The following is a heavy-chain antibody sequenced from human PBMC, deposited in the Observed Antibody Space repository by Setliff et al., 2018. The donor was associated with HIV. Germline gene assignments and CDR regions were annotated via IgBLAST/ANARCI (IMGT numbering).Heavy chain of an antibody. J-gene: IGHJ4*02. CDR2: IIPIFGTV. Sequence: RQAPGQGREWMGGIIPIFGTVRYAQXXQGRVTLTADTSTSTAYMEVRXXRSDDTAVXXXARXXPYSSDWFLDYWGQGTLVTVSS. CDR3: ARXXPYSSDWFLDY. V-gene: IGHV1-69*06. D-gene: IGHD6-19*01.